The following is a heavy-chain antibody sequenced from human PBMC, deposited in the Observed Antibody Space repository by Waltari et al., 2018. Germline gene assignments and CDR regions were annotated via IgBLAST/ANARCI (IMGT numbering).Heavy chain of an antibody. D-gene: IGHD3-16*01. V-gene: IGHV1-69*05. Sequence: QVQLVQSGAEVKKPGSSVKVSCKASGGTFSSYAISWVRPAPGQGLEWMGGTNPDFGTAKYEQKCQGRGTITTDESTSTAYMELSSLRSEDTAVYYCARESMITFGGVPNYFDYWGQGTLVTVSS. CDR2: TNPDFGTA. CDR3: ARESMITFGGVPNYFDY. J-gene: IGHJ4*02. CDR1: GGTFSSYA.